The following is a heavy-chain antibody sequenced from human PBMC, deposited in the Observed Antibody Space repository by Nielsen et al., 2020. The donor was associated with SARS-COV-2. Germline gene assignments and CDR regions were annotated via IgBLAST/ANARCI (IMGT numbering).Heavy chain of an antibody. J-gene: IGHJ5*01. D-gene: IGHD2-15*01. V-gene: IGHV3-30*12. CDR3: AKEIGSCVDGSCHFFGFDS. Sequence: GESLKISCAASGFTFSGYDLHWVRQAPGKGLEWVAVISYDGSNKYYADSVQGRFSVSRDNSLNTQSLQMNDLRADDTAIYYCAKEIGSCVDGSCHFFGFDSWGQGTLVTVSS. CDR2: ISYDGSNK. CDR1: GFTFSGYD.